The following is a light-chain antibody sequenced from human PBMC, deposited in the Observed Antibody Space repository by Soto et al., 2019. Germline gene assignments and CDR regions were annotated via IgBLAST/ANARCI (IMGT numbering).Light chain of an antibody. V-gene: IGLV1-51*01. CDR1: SSNIGNNY. Sequence: QSVLTQPPSVSAAPGQKVTISCSGSSSNIGNNYVSWYQQFPGTAPKLLIYDNHKRSSGIPDRFSAFKSGTSATLGITGLQTEDEADYYCATWDSSLSGGVFGGGTELTVL. CDR2: DNH. J-gene: IGLJ3*02. CDR3: ATWDSSLSGGV.